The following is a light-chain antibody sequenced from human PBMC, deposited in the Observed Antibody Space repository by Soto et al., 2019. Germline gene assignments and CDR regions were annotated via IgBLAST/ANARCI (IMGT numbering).Light chain of an antibody. Sequence: DIQMTQSPSTLSASVGDRVTITCRASRSASDWLAWYQQRPGEAPRMLISKASTLESGVPSRFNGSGSGTHFTLTISSLQPDDFATYYCQQYSSHSTCGQGTKGDIK. CDR1: RSASDW. V-gene: IGKV1-5*03. CDR3: QQYSSHST. CDR2: KAS. J-gene: IGKJ1*01.